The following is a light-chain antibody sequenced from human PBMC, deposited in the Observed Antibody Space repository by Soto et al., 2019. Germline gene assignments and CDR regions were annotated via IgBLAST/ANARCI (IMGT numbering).Light chain of an antibody. CDR2: DAS. J-gene: IGKJ2*01. Sequence: ETVLTQSPGTLSLSPGERATLSCRASQSVGSSYLAWYQQKLGQAPRLLIYDASSRATGIPDRFSGSGSGTDFTLTINRLEPEDFAVYYCQHYGNSPYTVGQGTKLEIK. CDR1: QSVGSSY. V-gene: IGKV3-20*01. CDR3: QHYGNSPYT.